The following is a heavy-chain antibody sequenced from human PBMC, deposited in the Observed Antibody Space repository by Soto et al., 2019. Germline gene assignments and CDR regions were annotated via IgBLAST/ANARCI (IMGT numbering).Heavy chain of an antibody. V-gene: IGHV5-10-1*01. J-gene: IGHJ4*02. Sequence: GESLKISCKGSGYSFAGYWITWVRQKPGKGLEWMGRIDPSDSQTYYSPSFRGHVTISVTKSITTVFLQWSSLRASDTAMYYCARQIYDSDTGPNFKYYFDPWGQGTPVTVSS. D-gene: IGHD3-22*01. CDR1: GYSFAGYW. CDR3: ARQIYDSDTGPNFKYYFDP. CDR2: IDPSDSQT.